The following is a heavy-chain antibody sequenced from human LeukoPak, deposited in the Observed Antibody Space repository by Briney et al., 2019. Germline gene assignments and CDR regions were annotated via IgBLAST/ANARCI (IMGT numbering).Heavy chain of an antibody. J-gene: IGHJ4*02. CDR2: INHSGST. CDR1: GASISSTNW. V-gene: IGHV4-4*02. D-gene: IGHD3-9*01. Sequence: SETLSLTCAVSGASISSTNWWTWVRQPPGKGLEWIGEINHSGSTNYNPSLKSRVTISVDTSKNQFSLKLSSVTAADTAVYYCARRGYRYFDWANWGQGTLVTVSS. CDR3: ARRGYRYFDWAN.